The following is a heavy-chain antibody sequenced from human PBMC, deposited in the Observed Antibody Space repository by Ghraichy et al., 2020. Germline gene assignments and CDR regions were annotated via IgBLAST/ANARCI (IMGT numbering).Heavy chain of an antibody. CDR3: ARASTVVRFYYYAAMDV. Sequence: GGSLRLSCVGSGFTFSAYSMNWVRQSPGKGLEWVSYITSNSRTKSYGDSVKGRFTISRDNAQNSLYLQMNSLRDEDTAVYYCARASTVVRFYYYAAMDVWGQGTTVTVSS. D-gene: IGHD4-23*01. V-gene: IGHV3-48*02. J-gene: IGHJ6*02. CDR2: ITSNSRTK. CDR1: GFTFSAYS.